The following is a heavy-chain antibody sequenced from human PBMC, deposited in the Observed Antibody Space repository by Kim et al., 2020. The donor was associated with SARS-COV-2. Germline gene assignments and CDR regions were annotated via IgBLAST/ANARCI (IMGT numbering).Heavy chain of an antibody. CDR2: ISSSGSTI. D-gene: IGHD6-13*01. V-gene: IGHV3-48*03. Sequence: LSLTCAASGFTFSSYEMNWVRQAPGKGLEWVSYISSSGSTIYYADSVKGRFTISRDNAKNSLYLQMNSLRAEDTAVYYCARDLRSSSWYLAPMGDAFDIWGQGTMVTVSS. J-gene: IGHJ3*02. CDR3: ARDLRSSSWYLAPMGDAFDI. CDR1: GFTFSSYE.